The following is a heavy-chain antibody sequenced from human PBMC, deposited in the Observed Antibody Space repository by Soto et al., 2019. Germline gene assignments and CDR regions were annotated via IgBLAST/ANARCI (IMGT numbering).Heavy chain of an antibody. V-gene: IGHV3-23*01. CDR1: GFIFSTYA. D-gene: IGHD5-12*01. CDR2: ISGGGGST. CDR3: HGYGY. Sequence: GESLKISCAASGFIFSTYAMSWVRQAPGKGLEWVSTISGGGGSTYYADSVKGRFTISRDISKNTLYLQMNTLRAEDTAVYYCHGYGYWGQGTLVTVSS. J-gene: IGHJ4*02.